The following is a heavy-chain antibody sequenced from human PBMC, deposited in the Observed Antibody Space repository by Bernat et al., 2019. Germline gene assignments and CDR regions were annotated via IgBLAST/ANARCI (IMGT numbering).Heavy chain of an antibody. J-gene: IGHJ6*03. D-gene: IGHD3-10*01. CDR1: GFTFDDYA. Sequence: EVQLVESGGGLVQPGRSLRLSCAASGFTFDDYAMHWVRQAPGKGLEWVSGISWNSGSIGYADSVKGRFTISRDNAKNSLYLQMNSLRAEDTALYYCANPPSGSGSRTYYYYYMDVWGKGTTVTVSS. CDR2: ISWNSGSI. V-gene: IGHV3-9*01. CDR3: ANPPSGSGSRTYYYYYMDV.